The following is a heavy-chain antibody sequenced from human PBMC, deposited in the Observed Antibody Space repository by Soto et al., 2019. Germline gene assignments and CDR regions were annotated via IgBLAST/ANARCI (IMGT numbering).Heavy chain of an antibody. J-gene: IGHJ6*02. CDR1: GFTVSSNY. Sequence: GGSLRLSCAASGFTVSSNYMSWVRQAPGKGLEWVSVIYSGGSTYYADSAKGRFTISRDNSKNTLYLQMNSLRAEDTAVYYCARDLYYYGMDVWGQGTTVTVSS. CDR2: IYSGGST. V-gene: IGHV3-53*01. CDR3: ARDLYYYGMDV.